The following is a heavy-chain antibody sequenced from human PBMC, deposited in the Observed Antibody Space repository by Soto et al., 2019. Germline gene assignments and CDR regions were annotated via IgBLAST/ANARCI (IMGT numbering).Heavy chain of an antibody. D-gene: IGHD5-18*01. CDR1: GFTFSAYS. Sequence: EVQLVESGGGLVQPGGSLRLSCAASGFTFSAYSMNWVRQAPGKGLEWVSYISSGSTSIYYTDSVKGRFTVSRDNAKNSLYLQLNSLRAEDTALYFCARGDHTNSFLCQHWGQGTLVIVSS. CDR2: ISSGSTSI. V-gene: IGHV3-48*01. CDR3: ARGDHTNSFLCQH. J-gene: IGHJ1*01.